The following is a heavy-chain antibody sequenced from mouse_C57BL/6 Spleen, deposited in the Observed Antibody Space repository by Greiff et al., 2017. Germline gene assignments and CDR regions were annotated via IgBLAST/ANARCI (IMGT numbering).Heavy chain of an antibody. J-gene: IGHJ1*03. Sequence: VQLQQSGPELVKPGASVKISCKASGYAFSSSWMNWVKQRPGKGLEWIGRIYPGDGDTNYNGKFKGKATLTADKSSSTAYMQLSSLTSEDSAVYFCARELLQNFDVWGTGTTVTVSS. CDR3: ARELLQNFDV. CDR1: GYAFSSSW. V-gene: IGHV1-82*01. CDR2: IYPGDGDT. D-gene: IGHD1-1*01.